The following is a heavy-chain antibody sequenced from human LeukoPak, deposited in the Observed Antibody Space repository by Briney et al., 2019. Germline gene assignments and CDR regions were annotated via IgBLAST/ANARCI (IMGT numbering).Heavy chain of an antibody. V-gene: IGHV4-39*01. J-gene: IGHJ4*02. CDR3: ARHTGYSSGWYLYFDY. D-gene: IGHD6-19*01. CDR2: IYYSGST. Sequence: PSETLTLTCTVSGGSISSSSYYWGWIRQPPGKGLEWIGSIYYSGSTYYNPSLKSRVTISVDTSKNQFSLKLSSVTAADTAVYYCARHTGYSSGWYLYFDYWGQGTLVTVSS. CDR1: GGSISSSSYY.